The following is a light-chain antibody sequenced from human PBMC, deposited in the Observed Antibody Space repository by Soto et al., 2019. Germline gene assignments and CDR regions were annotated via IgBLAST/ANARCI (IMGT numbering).Light chain of an antibody. J-gene: IGLJ1*01. V-gene: IGLV2-14*01. CDR3: GSYSGSSTPYV. CDR2: DVN. CDR1: SSDVGGYNY. Sequence: QSALTQPASVSGSPGQSITISCTGTSSDVGGYNYVSWYQQHPGKAPKLMIYDVNNRPSGVSNRFSGSKSGNTASLTISGLQAEEEAYYYCGSYSGSSTPYVFGTGTKVTVL.